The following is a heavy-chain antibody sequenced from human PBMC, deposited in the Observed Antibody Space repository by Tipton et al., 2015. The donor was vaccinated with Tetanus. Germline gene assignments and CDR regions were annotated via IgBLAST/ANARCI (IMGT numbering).Heavy chain of an antibody. CDR1: GSTISNYR. V-gene: IGHV3-21*01. CDR2: ISSTSRYI. CDR3: VSGSALDY. D-gene: IGHD6-25*01. J-gene: IGHJ4*02. Sequence: SLRLSCGISGSTISNYRMNWVRQAPGRGLEWVSSISSTSRYIYYASSLKGRFTISRDNAKNSLYLQMDSLRDDDTAVYYRVSGSALDYWGQGTLVTVSS.